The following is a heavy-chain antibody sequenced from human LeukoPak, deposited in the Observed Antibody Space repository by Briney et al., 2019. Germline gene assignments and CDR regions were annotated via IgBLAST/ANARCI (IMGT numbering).Heavy chain of an antibody. V-gene: IGHV1-18*01. J-gene: IGHJ4*02. D-gene: IGHD2-2*01. CDR1: GYTFTSYG. Sequence: GASVKVSCKASGYTFTSYGISWVRQAPGQGREWMGWISAYNGNTNYAQKFQGRVTITADKSTSTAYMELSSLRSEDTAVYYCARPTKAYQFDYWGQGTLVTVSS. CDR2: ISAYNGNT. CDR3: ARPTKAYQFDY.